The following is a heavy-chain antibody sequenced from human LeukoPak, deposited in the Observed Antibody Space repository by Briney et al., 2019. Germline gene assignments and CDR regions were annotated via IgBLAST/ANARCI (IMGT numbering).Heavy chain of an antibody. CDR2: IKEDGSEI. D-gene: IGHD5/OR15-5a*01. Sequence: GGSLRLSCAASGFTVSSNYMSWVRQAPGKGLEWVAYIKEDGSEIYYVDSVKGRFTISRDNAKNSLYLQMNSLRVEDTAVYFCARNVYYFDYWGQGTLVTVSS. CDR1: GFTVSSNY. V-gene: IGHV3-7*01. CDR3: ARNVYYFDY. J-gene: IGHJ4*02.